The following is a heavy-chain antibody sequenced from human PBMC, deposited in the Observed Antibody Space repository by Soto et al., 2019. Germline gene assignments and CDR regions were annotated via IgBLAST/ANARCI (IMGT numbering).Heavy chain of an antibody. J-gene: IGHJ4*02. V-gene: IGHV1-46*03. Sequence: GASVKVSCKASGYTFTSYYMHWVRQAPGQGLEWMGIINPSGGSTSYAQKFQGRVTMTRDTSTSTVYMELSSLRSEDTAVYYCARGSIVVVTAASFNRWGQGTLVTVYS. CDR2: INPSGGST. CDR3: ARGSIVVVTAASFNR. CDR1: GYTFTSYY. D-gene: IGHD2-2*01.